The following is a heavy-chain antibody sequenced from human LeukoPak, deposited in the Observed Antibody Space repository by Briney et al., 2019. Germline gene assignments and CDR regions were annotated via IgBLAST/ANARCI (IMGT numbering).Heavy chain of an antibody. D-gene: IGHD3-10*01. V-gene: IGHV3-21*04. CDR2: ISSSSSYI. Sequence: PGGSLRLSCAASGFTFSSYSMNWVRQAPGKGLEWVSSISSSSSYIHYADSVKGRFTISRDNSKNTLYLQMNSLRAEDTAVYYCAKDKQVRGVIIGWFDPWGQGTLVTVSS. CDR3: AKDKQVRGVIIGWFDP. CDR1: GFTFSSYS. J-gene: IGHJ5*02.